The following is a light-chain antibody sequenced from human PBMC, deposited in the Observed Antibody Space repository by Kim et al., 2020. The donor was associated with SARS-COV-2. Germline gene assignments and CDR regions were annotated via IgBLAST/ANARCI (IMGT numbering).Light chain of an antibody. V-gene: IGKV1D-16*01. CDR1: QIMNSW. Sequence: ASVGDRVTSTCRASQIMNSWLAWYQQRPGKAPKPLIYDTSKLEAGVPSRFSGSGSGTDFTLTISSLQPEDFATYYCQQYYTSPLTFGQGTKVDIK. CDR3: QQYYTSPLT. CDR2: DTS. J-gene: IGKJ1*01.